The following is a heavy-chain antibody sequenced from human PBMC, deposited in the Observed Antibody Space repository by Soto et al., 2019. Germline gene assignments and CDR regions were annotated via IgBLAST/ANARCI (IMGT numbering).Heavy chain of an antibody. Sequence: GESLKISCKGSGYSFSNYWIGWVRRVPGKGLEWMGIIFPDDSDTRYNPSFQGQVTISADKSISTAYLQICSLKAEDTAVYYCARDPQNFDYWGQGTLVTVSS. J-gene: IGHJ4*02. V-gene: IGHV5-51*01. CDR3: ARDPQNFDY. CDR1: GYSFSNYW. CDR2: IFPDDSDT.